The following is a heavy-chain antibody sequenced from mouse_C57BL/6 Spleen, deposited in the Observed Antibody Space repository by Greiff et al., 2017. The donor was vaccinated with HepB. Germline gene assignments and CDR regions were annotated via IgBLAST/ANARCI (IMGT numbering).Heavy chain of an antibody. CDR1: GYTFTSYT. D-gene: IGHD5-1-1*01. V-gene: IGHV1-4*01. CDR3: AKYTPIYYAMDY. CDR2: INPSSGNT. J-gene: IGHJ4*01. Sequence: QVQLKESGAELARPGASVKMSCKASGYTFTSYTMHWVKQRPGQGLEWIGYINPSSGNTKYNQKFKDKATLTADKSSSTAYMQLSSQTSEDSAVYYCAKYTPIYYAMDYWGKGTSVTVSS.